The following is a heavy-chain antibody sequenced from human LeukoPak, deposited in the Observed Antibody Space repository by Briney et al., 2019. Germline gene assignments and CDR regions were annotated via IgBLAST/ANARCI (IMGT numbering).Heavy chain of an antibody. D-gene: IGHD2-15*01. V-gene: IGHV3-23*01. CDR3: AAGECSSGSCSEFYGMDV. CDR2: ITGSGGST. Sequence: GGSLRLSCAASGLTFSSYAMHWVRQAPGKGLEWVSTITGSGGSTFYADSVKGRSTVSRDNSKNTLYLQMNSLSAEDTAVYYCAAGECSSGSCSEFYGMDVWGQGTTVTVSS. J-gene: IGHJ6*02. CDR1: GLTFSSYA.